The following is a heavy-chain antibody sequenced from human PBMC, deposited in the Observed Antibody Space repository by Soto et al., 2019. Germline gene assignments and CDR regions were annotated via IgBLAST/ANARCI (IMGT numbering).Heavy chain of an antibody. CDR3: ASHGGYCSSTSCYINWFDP. V-gene: IGHV1-69*02. CDR1: GGTFSSYT. CDR2: IIPILGIA. J-gene: IGHJ5*02. Sequence: ASVKVSCKASGGTFSSYTISWVRQAPGQGLDWLGRIIPILGIANYAQKFQGRVTITADKSTSTAYMELSSLRSEDTAVYYCASHGGYCSSTSCYINWFDPWGQGTLVTVS. D-gene: IGHD2-2*02.